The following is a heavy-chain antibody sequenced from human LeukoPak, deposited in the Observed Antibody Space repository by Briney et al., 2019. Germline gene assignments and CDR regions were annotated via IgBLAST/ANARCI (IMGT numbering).Heavy chain of an antibody. CDR2: IKSKTDGGTT. Sequence: GGSLRLSCAASGFTFSNAWMSWVRQAPGKGLERVGRIKSKTDGGTTDYAAPVKGRFTISRDDSKNTLYLQMNSLKTEDTAVYYCTLYYYDSSGNDYWGQGTLVTVSS. CDR1: GFTFSNAW. D-gene: IGHD3-22*01. CDR3: TLYYYDSSGNDY. V-gene: IGHV3-15*01. J-gene: IGHJ4*02.